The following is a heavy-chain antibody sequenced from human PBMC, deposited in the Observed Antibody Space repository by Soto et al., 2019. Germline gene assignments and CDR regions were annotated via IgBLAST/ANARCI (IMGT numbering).Heavy chain of an antibody. J-gene: IGHJ4*02. CDR2: ISYDGSNK. D-gene: IGHD6-19*01. V-gene: IGHV3-30-3*01. CDR1: GFSFSSYA. CDR3: ARALVGSSGWFGGLDY. Sequence: QMQLVESGGGVVQPGRSLRLSCAASGFSFSSYAMHWVRQAPGKGLEWVAVISYDGSNKYYADSVKGRFTISRDNSKNTLYLQMNSLRAEDTAVYYCARALVGSSGWFGGLDYWGQGTLVTVSS.